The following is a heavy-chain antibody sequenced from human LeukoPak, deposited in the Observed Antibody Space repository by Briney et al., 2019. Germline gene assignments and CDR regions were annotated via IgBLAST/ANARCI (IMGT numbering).Heavy chain of an antibody. D-gene: IGHD3-3*01. V-gene: IGHV3-7*01. Sequence: GGSLRLSCAASGFTFSSYWMSWVRQAPGKGLEWVANIKQDGSEKYYVDSVKGRFTISRDNAKNSLYLQMNSLRAEDTAVYYCAGGFRFLEWLPPYWGQGTLVTVSS. CDR2: IKQDGSEK. CDR3: AGGFRFLEWLPPY. CDR1: GFTFSSYW. J-gene: IGHJ4*02.